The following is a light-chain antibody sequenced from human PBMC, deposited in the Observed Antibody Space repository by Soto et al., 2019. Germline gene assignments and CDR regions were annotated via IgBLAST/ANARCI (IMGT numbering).Light chain of an antibody. Sequence: LTQPPSASGSPGQSVTISCTGTSSDVGAYNYVYWYQHFPGTAPRLLIFRDGQRPSGVPARFFGSKSDTSASLAITGLRSEDEAHYYCAVWDNSMTAWVFGGGTKLTVL. J-gene: IGLJ3*02. CDR1: SSDVGAYNY. CDR3: AVWDNSMTAWV. V-gene: IGLV1-47*01. CDR2: RDG.